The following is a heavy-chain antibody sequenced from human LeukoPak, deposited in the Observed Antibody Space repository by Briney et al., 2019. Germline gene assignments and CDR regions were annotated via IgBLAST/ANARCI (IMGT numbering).Heavy chain of an antibody. V-gene: IGHV3-23*01. CDR1: GFTFSSYA. D-gene: IGHD2-8*01. Sequence: PGGSLRLSCAGSGFTFSSYAMSWVRQAPGKGLEWVSAISDSGVYTYYADSVKGRFTISRDNPKNTLYLHVNSLRAEDTAVYYCAKDTSIGKYCTSGVCSPFDYWGQGTLVTVSS. CDR2: ISDSGVYT. CDR3: AKDTSIGKYCTSGVCSPFDY. J-gene: IGHJ4*02.